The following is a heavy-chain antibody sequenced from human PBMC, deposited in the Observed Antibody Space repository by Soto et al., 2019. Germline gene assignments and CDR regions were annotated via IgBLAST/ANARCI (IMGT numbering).Heavy chain of an antibody. V-gene: IGHV3-53*01. CDR3: ARALPVAKGGFDP. CDR1: GFTVSNTY. D-gene: IGHD2-2*01. J-gene: IGHJ5*02. Sequence: PVGSLRLSCAASGFTVSNTYMTWVRQPPGKGLECVSVIYTAGGTNYADSVKGRFIISRDNSKNTLYLQVNSLRAEDTAVYYCARALPVAKGGFDPWGQGTLVTVSS. CDR2: IYTAGGT.